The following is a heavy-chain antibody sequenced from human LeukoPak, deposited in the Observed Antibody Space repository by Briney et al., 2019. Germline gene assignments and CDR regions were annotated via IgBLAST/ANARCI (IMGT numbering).Heavy chain of an antibody. J-gene: IGHJ6*02. D-gene: IGHD3-10*01. Sequence: GRSLRLSCAASGFTFSSYAMHWVRQAPGKGLEWMAVISYDGSNKYYADSVKGRFTISRDNSKNTLYLQMNSLRAEDTAVYYCARDPTTGPVRGVIIYYYYGMDVWGQGTTVTVSS. V-gene: IGHV3-30*04. CDR3: ARDPTTGPVRGVIIYYYYGMDV. CDR1: GFTFSSYA. CDR2: ISYDGSNK.